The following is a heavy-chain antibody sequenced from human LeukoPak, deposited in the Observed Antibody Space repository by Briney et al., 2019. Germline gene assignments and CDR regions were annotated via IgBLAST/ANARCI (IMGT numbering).Heavy chain of an antibody. CDR1: GFTFSSYS. Sequence: GGSLRLSCAASGFTFSSYSMNWVRQAPGKGLEWVSSISSSSSYIYYADSAKGRFTISRDNAKNSLYLQMNSLRAEDTAVYYCARDSTTRGLDYWGQGTLVTVSS. J-gene: IGHJ4*02. V-gene: IGHV3-21*01. CDR2: ISSSSSYI. D-gene: IGHD1-14*01. CDR3: ARDSTTRGLDY.